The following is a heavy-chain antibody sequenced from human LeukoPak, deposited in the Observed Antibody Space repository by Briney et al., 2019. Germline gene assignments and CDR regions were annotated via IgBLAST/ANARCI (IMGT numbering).Heavy chain of an antibody. CDR1: GYTFTSYG. J-gene: IGHJ6*02. Sequence: ASVKVSCKASGYTFTSYGISWVRQAPGQRLEWMGWINAGNGNIEYSQKFQGRVTITRDTSASTGYMEVSSLRSEDTAVYYCANSWLYRDGLDVWGQGTTVTVSS. V-gene: IGHV1-3*01. D-gene: IGHD6-19*01. CDR2: INAGNGNI. CDR3: ANSWLYRDGLDV.